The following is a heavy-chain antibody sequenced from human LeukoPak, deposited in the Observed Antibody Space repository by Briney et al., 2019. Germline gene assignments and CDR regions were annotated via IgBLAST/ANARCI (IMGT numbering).Heavy chain of an antibody. V-gene: IGHV3-30*18. CDR3: AKDIGASAAGVPCYYYYGMDV. J-gene: IGHJ6*02. D-gene: IGHD6-13*01. CDR2: ISYDGSNK. CDR1: GFTFSSYG. Sequence: GRSLRLSCAASGFTFSSYGMHWVRQAPGKGLEWVAVISYDGSNKYYADSVKGRFTISRDNSKNTLYLQMNSLRAEDTAVYYCAKDIGASAAGVPCYYYYGMDVWGQGTTVTVSS.